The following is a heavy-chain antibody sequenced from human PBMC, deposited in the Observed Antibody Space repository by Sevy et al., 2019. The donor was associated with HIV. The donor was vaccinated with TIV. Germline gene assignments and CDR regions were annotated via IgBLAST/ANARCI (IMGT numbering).Heavy chain of an antibody. CDR1: GFALSSYW. Sequence: GESLKISCVASGFALSSYWMNWVRQAPGKGLEWVANIKQDGSEKYYVDSVKGRFTIPRENTKNSLYLQMNSLRAEDTAVYYCMTTVTTVDYWGQGTLVTVSS. CDR2: IKQDGSEK. D-gene: IGHD4-17*01. CDR3: MTTVTTVDY. J-gene: IGHJ4*01. V-gene: IGHV3-7*01.